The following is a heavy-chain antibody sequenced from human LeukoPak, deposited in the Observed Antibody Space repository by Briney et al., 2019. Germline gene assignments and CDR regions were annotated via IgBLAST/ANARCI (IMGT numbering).Heavy chain of an antibody. J-gene: IGHJ3*02. D-gene: IGHD6-19*01. CDR2: IHYSGNT. Sequence: SETLSLTCTVSGGSISSYYWSWIRQPPGKGLEWIGYIHYSGNTNQNPFLKSRVTISLDTSKNQFSLKVISVTAADTAVYYCARKVLAVAGAFDIGGQGTMVTVSS. V-gene: IGHV4-59*01. CDR3: ARKVLAVAGAFDI. CDR1: GGSISSYY.